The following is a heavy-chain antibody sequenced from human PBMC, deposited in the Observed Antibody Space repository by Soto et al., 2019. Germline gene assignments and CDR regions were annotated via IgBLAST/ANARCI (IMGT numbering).Heavy chain of an antibody. CDR1: GFSLSTGAVG. Sequence: QITLKESGPTLVKPTQTLTLTCTFSGFSLSTGAVGVGWIRQPPGKALEWLALIYWDDDKHYSPSLKSRLTITKDTTQNRVVLTMPNRDPVDTATYYCAHSNWRDPIYGWGQGTLVTVSS. D-gene: IGHD1-1*01. V-gene: IGHV2-5*02. CDR3: AHSNWRDPIYG. J-gene: IGHJ4*02. CDR2: IYWDDDK.